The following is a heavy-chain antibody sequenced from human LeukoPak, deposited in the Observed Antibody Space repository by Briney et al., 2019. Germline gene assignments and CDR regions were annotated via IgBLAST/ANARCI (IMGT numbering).Heavy chain of an antibody. D-gene: IGHD2-21*01. J-gene: IGHJ3*02. V-gene: IGHV3-15*01. Sequence: GGSLRLSCAASGFAFSDYWMSWVRQAPGKGLEWVGHIKTKTDGGTTDYAAPVKGRFTISRDDSKNMLYLQMNSLKTEDTAVYYCTASLSGDDASDIWGQGTMVTVAS. CDR3: TASLSGDDASDI. CDR2: IKTKTDGGTT. CDR1: GFAFSDYW.